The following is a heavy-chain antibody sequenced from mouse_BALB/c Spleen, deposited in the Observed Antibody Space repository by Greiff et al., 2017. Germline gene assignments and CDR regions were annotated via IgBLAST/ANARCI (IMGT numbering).Heavy chain of an antibody. Sequence: LVESGAELVKPGASVKLSCTASGFNIKDTYMHWVKQRPEQGLEWIGRIDPANGNTKYDPKFQGKATITADTSSNTAYLQLSSLTSEDTAVYYCADDGYSRAWVAYWGQGTLVTVSA. J-gene: IGHJ3*01. V-gene: IGHV14-3*02. CDR3: ADDGYSRAWVAY. CDR2: IDPANGNT. CDR1: GFNIKDTY. D-gene: IGHD2-3*01.